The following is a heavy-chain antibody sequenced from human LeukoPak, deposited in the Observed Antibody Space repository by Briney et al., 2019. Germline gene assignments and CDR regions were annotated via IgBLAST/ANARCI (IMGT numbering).Heavy chain of an antibody. J-gene: IGHJ4*02. V-gene: IGHV3-74*01. CDR1: GFTFSSYW. CDR3: ARVVDTHFDY. CDR2: IKSDGSTT. D-gene: IGHD5-18*01. Sequence: PGRSLRLSCAASGFTFSSYWMHWVSQDPGNGLVWVSRIKSDGSTTTYADSVKGRFTISRDNAKNTLYLQMNSLRAEDTAVYYCARVVDTHFDYWGQGTLVTVSS.